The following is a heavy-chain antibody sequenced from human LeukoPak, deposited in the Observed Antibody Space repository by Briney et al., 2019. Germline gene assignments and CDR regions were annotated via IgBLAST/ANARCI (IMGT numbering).Heavy chain of an antibody. CDR1: GFTFSSSA. CDR3: ARARITMVRGVKAPSYYYYYYMDV. CDR2: ISGSGSGGST. J-gene: IGHJ6*03. V-gene: IGHV3-23*01. D-gene: IGHD3-10*01. Sequence: GGSLRLSCAASGFTFSSSAMSWVRQAPGKGLEWVSSISGSGSGGSTYYADSVKGRFTISRDNAKNSLYLQMNSLRAEGTAVYYCARARITMVRGVKAPSYYYYYYMDVWGKGTTVTISS.